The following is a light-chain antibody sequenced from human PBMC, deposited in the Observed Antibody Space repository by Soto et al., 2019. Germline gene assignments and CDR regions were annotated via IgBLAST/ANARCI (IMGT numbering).Light chain of an antibody. CDR2: DVT. J-gene: IGLJ1*01. CDR1: SSDIGGYNF. V-gene: IGLV2-11*01. Sequence: QSVLAQPRSVSGSPGQSVTISCTGTSSDIGGYNFVPWYQQHPGKAPKVMIYDVTKRPSGVPNRFSGSKSDNTASLTISGLQAEDEADYFCSSFAGTYNFVFGTGTKVTVL. CDR3: SSFAGTYNFV.